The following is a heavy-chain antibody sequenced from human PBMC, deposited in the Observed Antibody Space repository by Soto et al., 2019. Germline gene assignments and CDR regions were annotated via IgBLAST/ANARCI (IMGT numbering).Heavy chain of an antibody. J-gene: IGHJ6*02. V-gene: IGHV1-69*13. CDR2: IIPIFGTA. D-gene: IGHD4-17*01. Sequence: SVKVSCKASGGTFSSYAISWVRQAPGQGLEWMGGIIPIFGTANYAQKFQGRVTITADESTSTAYLQWSSLKASDTAMYYCTLSYGDSYYYYYGMDVWGQGTTVTV. CDR3: TLSYGDSYYYYYGMDV. CDR1: GGTFSSYA.